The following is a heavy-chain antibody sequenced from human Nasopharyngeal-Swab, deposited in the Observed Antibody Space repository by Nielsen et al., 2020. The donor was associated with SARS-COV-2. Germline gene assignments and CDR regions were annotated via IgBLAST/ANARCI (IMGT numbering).Heavy chain of an antibody. J-gene: IGHJ6*03. V-gene: IGHV4-39*01. CDR1: GGSISSGSYY. CDR3: ARLTVLLWFGEPTYMDV. Sequence: GSLRLSCTVSGGSISSGSYYWGWIRQPPGKGLEWIGSIYYSGSTYYNPSLKSRVTISVDTSKNQFSLKLSSVTAADTAVYYCARLTVLLWFGEPTYMDVWGKGTTVTVSS. D-gene: IGHD3-10*01. CDR2: IYYSGST.